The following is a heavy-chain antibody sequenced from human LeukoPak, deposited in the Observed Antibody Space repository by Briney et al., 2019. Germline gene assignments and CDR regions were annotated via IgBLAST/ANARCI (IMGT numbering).Heavy chain of an antibody. Sequence: RGRSLRLSCAASGFNFDDYAMHWVRQAPGMGLEWVSGISWNSGSIGYADSVKGRFTISRDNAKNSLYLQMNSLRAEDMALYYCAKAHGSWGVVPAEGDAFDIWGQGTMVIVS. CDR1: GFNFDDYA. CDR3: AKAHGSWGVVPAEGDAFDI. D-gene: IGHD2-2*01. J-gene: IGHJ3*02. CDR2: ISWNSGSI. V-gene: IGHV3-9*03.